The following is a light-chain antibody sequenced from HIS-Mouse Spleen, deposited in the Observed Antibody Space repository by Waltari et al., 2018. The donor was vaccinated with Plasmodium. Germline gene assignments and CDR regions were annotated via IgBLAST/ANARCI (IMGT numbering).Light chain of an antibody. Sequence: QSALTQPASVSGSPGQSITISCTGTSSDVGGYNYVSWYQQHPGKAPKLMIYDGSNRPAGVFNRFSGSKSGNTASLTISGLQAEDEADYYCSSYTSSSTLNYVFGTGTKVTVL. V-gene: IGLV2-14*03. CDR1: SSDVGGYNY. J-gene: IGLJ1*01. CDR3: SSYTSSSTLNYV. CDR2: DGS.